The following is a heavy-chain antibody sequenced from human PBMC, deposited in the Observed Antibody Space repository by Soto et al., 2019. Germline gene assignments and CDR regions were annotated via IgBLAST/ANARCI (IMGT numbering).Heavy chain of an antibody. J-gene: IGHJ6*03. Sequence: VASVKVSCKASGGTFSSYTISWVRQAPGQGLEWMGRIIPILGIANYAQKFQGRVTITADKSTSTAYMELSSLRSEDTALYHCASVRDRLLNIVVVVAAFRYYYMDVWGKGTTVTVSS. CDR2: IIPILGIA. D-gene: IGHD2-15*01. V-gene: IGHV1-69*02. CDR1: GGTFSSYT. CDR3: ASVRDRLLNIVVVVAAFRYYYMDV.